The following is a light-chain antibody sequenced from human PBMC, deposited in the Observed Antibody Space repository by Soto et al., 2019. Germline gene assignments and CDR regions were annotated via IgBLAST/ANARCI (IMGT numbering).Light chain of an antibody. CDR2: GVS. Sequence: ETMMTQSPATLSVSPGETATLSCRSSQDVHINLAWYHQKPGQAPTLLIYGVSARAPGVPARFSGAGSGTEFTLTSRSMQSADFGVYYCQQSATWPRTFGQGTKVAIQ. CDR3: QQSATWPRT. CDR1: QDVHIN. V-gene: IGKV3-15*01. J-gene: IGKJ2*01.